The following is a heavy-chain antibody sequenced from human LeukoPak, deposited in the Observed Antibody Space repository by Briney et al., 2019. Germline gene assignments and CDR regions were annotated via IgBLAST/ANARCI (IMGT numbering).Heavy chain of an antibody. J-gene: IGHJ6*03. V-gene: IGHV4-61*02. CDR3: ARVDYYGPGSPGSYYYYYMDV. D-gene: IGHD3-10*01. CDR2: IYTSGST. Sequence: SQTLSLTCTVSGGSISSGSYYWGWIRQPAGKGLEWIGRIYTSGSTNYNPSLKSRVTISVDTSKNQFSLKLSSVTAADTAVYYCARVDYYGPGSPGSYYYYYMDVWGKGTTVTVSS. CDR1: GGSISSGSYY.